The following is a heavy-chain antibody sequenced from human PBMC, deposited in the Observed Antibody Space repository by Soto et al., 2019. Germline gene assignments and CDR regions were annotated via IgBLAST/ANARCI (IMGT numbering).Heavy chain of an antibody. Sequence: GGSLRLSCAASGFNVSSNYMSWVRLAPGRGLEWVSIIYSSGGTYYADSVKDRFTISRDNSRNTLYLQILGLRSEDTAVYYCARAGYCGGDCYHYFDYWGQGTQVTVSS. D-gene: IGHD2-21*02. V-gene: IGHV3-53*05. CDR3: ARAGYCGGDCYHYFDY. CDR1: GFNVSSNY. J-gene: IGHJ4*02. CDR2: IYSSGGT.